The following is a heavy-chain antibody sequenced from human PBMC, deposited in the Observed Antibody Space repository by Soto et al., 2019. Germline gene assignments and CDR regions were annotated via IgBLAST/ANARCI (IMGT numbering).Heavy chain of an antibody. Sequence: GGSLRLSCAASGFTFSSYWMSWVRQAPGKGLEWVANIKQDGSEKYYVDSVKGRFTISRDNTKNSLYLQMNSLRADDTAVYYCARGGYDFRAGHYYYGMEVWGQGTTVTVSS. CDR1: GFTFSSYW. CDR2: IKQDGSEK. CDR3: ARGGYDFRAGHYYYGMEV. J-gene: IGHJ6*02. D-gene: IGHD3-3*01. V-gene: IGHV3-7*03.